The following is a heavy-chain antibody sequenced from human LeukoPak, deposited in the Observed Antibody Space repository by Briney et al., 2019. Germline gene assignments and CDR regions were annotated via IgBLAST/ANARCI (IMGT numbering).Heavy chain of an antibody. Sequence: GGSLRLSCAASGFTFSSYAMHWVRQAPGKGLEWVAVISYDGSNKYYADSVKGRFTISRDNSKNTLYLQMNSLRAEDTAVYYCARGSYSGSYYSPDYWGQGTLVTVSS. CDR1: GFTFSSYA. V-gene: IGHV3-30*04. CDR2: ISYDGSNK. CDR3: ARGSYSGSYYSPDY. J-gene: IGHJ4*02. D-gene: IGHD1-26*01.